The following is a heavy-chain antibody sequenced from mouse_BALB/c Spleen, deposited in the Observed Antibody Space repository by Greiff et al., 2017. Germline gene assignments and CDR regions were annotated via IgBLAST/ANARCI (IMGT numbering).Heavy chain of an antibody. J-gene: IGHJ2*01. Sequence: VQLQQPGAELVRPGASVKLSCKASGYTFTSYWINWVKQRPGQGLEWIGNIYPSDSYTNYNQKFKDKATLTVDKSSSTAYMQLSSLASEDSAVYYCARYGNYYFDYWGQGTTLTVSS. D-gene: IGHD2-1*01. CDR2: IYPSDSYT. V-gene: IGHV1-69*02. CDR1: GYTFTSYW. CDR3: ARYGNYYFDY.